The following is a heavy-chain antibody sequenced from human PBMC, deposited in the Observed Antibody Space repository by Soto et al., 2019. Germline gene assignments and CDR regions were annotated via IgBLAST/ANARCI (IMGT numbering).Heavy chain of an antibody. Sequence: SGPMLVNPTQTLTLTCTFSGFSLSTSGMCVSWIRQPPGKALEWLALIDWDDDKYYSTSLKTRLTISKDTSKNQVVLTMTNMEPVDTATYYWARVNGSSGSYFDYWGQGTLVTVS. CDR1: GFSLSTSGMC. V-gene: IGHV2-70*01. D-gene: IGHD3-22*01. CDR3: ARVNGSSGSYFDY. CDR2: IDWDDDK. J-gene: IGHJ4*02.